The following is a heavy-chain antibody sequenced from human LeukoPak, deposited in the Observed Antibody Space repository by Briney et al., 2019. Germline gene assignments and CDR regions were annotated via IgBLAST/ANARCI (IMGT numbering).Heavy chain of an antibody. J-gene: IGHJ4*02. Sequence: GGSLRLSCAASGFTFSSYSMNWVRQAPGKGLEWVSSISSSSSYIYYADSVKGRFTISRDNAKNSLYLQMNSLRAEDTALYYCARAFVYRSSPPGYWGQGTLVTVSS. CDR2: ISSSSSYI. D-gene: IGHD6-6*01. CDR1: GFTFSSYS. CDR3: ARAFVYRSSPPGY. V-gene: IGHV3-21*01.